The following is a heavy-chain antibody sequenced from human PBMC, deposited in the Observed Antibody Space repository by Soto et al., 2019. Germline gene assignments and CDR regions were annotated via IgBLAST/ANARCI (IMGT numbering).Heavy chain of an antibody. CDR3: AKDRSTTHWELLLGGYYYYGMDV. CDR2: ISGSGGST. D-gene: IGHD1-26*01. Sequence: GGSLRLSCAASGFTFSSYAMSWVRQAPGKGLEWVSAISGSGGSTYYADSVKGRFTISRDNSKNTLYLQMNSLRAEDTAVYYCAKDRSTTHWELLLGGYYYYGMDVWGQGTTVTVSS. CDR1: GFTFSSYA. J-gene: IGHJ6*02. V-gene: IGHV3-23*01.